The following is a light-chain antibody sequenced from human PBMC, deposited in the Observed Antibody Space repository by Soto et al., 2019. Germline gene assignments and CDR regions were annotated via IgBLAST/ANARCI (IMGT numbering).Light chain of an antibody. CDR1: SSNIGSNT. CDR2: FNI. Sequence: QSALSQPPSASGTPGQRVTISCSGSSSNIGSNTVSWYQQFPGTAPKLLIYFNIQRPSGVPDRFSGSKSGTSASLAISGLQSEDEADYYCAAWDDSLSGYVFGTGTKVTVL. CDR3: AAWDDSLSGYV. V-gene: IGLV1-44*01. J-gene: IGLJ1*01.